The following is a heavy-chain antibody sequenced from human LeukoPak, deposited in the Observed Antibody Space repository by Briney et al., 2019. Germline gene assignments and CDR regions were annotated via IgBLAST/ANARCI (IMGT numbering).Heavy chain of an antibody. J-gene: IGHJ4*02. Sequence: ASVKVSCKASGYTFTGYYMHWVRPAPGQGLEWMGRINPNSGGTNYAQKFQGRVTMTRDTSISTAYMELSRLRSDDTPVYYCAFRAVSGSYRDYWGQGTLVTVSS. V-gene: IGHV1-2*06. D-gene: IGHD1-26*01. CDR2: INPNSGGT. CDR1: GYTFTGYY. CDR3: AFRAVSGSYRDY.